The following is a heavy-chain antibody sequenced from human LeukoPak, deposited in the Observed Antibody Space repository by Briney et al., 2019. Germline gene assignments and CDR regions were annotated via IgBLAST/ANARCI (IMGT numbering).Heavy chain of an antibody. D-gene: IGHD4-23*01. J-gene: IGHJ6*02. V-gene: IGHV3-9*01. Sequence: PGGSLRLSCATSGFKFDDYGMHWVRQAPRKGLEWVSGISWNGAIMVYADSVKGRFTISRDNAKSSLYLQMNSLRAEDTALYYCAKDISIGGFADGYFYGMDAWGQGTTVIVSS. CDR1: GFKFDDYG. CDR2: ISWNGAIM. CDR3: AKDISIGGFADGYFYGMDA.